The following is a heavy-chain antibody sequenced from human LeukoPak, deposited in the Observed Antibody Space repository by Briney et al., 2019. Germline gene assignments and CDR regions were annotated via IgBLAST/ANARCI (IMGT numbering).Heavy chain of an antibody. Sequence: ASVKVSCKASGYTFNTYGISWVRQAPGQGLEWMGWINPNSGGTNYAQKFQGRVTMTRDTSISTAYMELSRLRSDDTAVYYCARVQLHDYWGQGTLVTVSS. J-gene: IGHJ4*02. CDR3: ARVQLHDY. D-gene: IGHD1-1*01. V-gene: IGHV1-2*02. CDR1: GYTFNTYG. CDR2: INPNSGGT.